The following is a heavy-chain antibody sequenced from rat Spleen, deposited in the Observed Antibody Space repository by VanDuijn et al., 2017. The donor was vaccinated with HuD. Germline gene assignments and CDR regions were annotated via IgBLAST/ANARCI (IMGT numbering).Heavy chain of an antibody. J-gene: IGHJ2*01. D-gene: IGHD1-1*01. CDR1: GFTFSVYG. Sequence: EVQLVESGGGLMQPGRSLKLSCVASGFTFSVYGMHWIRQAPTKGLEWVASISPSGTISHYRDSVKGRFTITRDNEKNTLYLQMDSLKSEDTATYYCARRPRIITTVDYWGQGVMVTVSS. CDR2: ISPSGTIS. CDR3: ARRPRIITTVDY. V-gene: IGHV5-19*01.